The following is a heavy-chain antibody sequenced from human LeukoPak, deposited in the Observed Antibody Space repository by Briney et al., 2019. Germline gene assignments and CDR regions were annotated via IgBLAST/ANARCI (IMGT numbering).Heavy chain of an antibody. J-gene: IGHJ4*02. CDR3: ARGIYDSVGLYFDL. D-gene: IGHD3-16*01. CDR2: IKQDGSVK. Sequence: RGSLRLSCAASGFTFSGYWMTWVRQTPEKGLEWVANIKQDGSVKYYVDSVKGRFTSSRDNAKNSLYLQMNSLRAEDTAVYYCARGIYDSVGLYFDLWGQGTLVTVSS. V-gene: IGHV3-7*05. CDR1: GFTFSGYW.